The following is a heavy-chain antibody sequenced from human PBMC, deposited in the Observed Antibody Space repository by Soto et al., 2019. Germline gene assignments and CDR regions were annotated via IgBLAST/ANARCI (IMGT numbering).Heavy chain of an antibody. J-gene: IGHJ4*02. CDR2: ISGSGGST. D-gene: IGHD4-17*01. CDR1: GFTFSSYA. V-gene: IGHV3-23*01. Sequence: PGGSLRLSCAASGFTFSSYAMSWVRQAPGKGLEWVSAISGSGGSTYYADSVKGRFTISRDNSKNTLYLQMNGLRAEDTAVYYCAKNYGDYDVDGYFDYWGQGTLVTVSS. CDR3: AKNYGDYDVDGYFDY.